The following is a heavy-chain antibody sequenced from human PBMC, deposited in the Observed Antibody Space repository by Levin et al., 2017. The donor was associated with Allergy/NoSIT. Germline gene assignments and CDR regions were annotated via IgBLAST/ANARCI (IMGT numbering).Heavy chain of an antibody. Sequence: SPTLSLPCTVSGGSITASSWSWIRQSAGNRLEWIGHIFPTGTTNSNPALKSRVTMSVDASKKQLSLHLTSVTAADTAVYYCAKDRSGWITADSVDVWGQGTLVTVSS. CDR2: IFPTGTT. V-gene: IGHV4-4*07. D-gene: IGHD6-25*01. CDR3: AKDRSGWITADSVDV. CDR1: GGSITASS. J-gene: IGHJ3*01.